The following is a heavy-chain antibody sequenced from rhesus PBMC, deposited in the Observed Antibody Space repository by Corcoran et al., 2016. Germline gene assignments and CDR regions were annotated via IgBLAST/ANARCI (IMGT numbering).Heavy chain of an antibody. CDR1: GYTFTSYY. V-gene: IGHV1-180*01. Sequence: QVQLVQSGAEIKQPGASVKLSCTASGYTFTSYYMHWVRRAPGQGLEWIGRITPYNGNKGYEQNYQGRVNITTDTSTSTGYMELSSLRSEDTAVYYCTRGHSSKLYYFDYWGQGVLVTVSS. J-gene: IGHJ4*01. D-gene: IGHD6-13*01. CDR2: ITPYNGNK. CDR3: TRGHSSKLYYFDY.